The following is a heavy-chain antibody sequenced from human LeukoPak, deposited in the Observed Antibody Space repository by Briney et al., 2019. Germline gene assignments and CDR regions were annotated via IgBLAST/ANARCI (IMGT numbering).Heavy chain of an antibody. CDR3: ARHRCSSTSCRLPNWFDP. Sequence: SETLSLTCTVSGGSISSSSYYWGWIRQPPGKGLEWIGEINHSGSTNYNPSLKSRVTISVDTSKNQFSLKLSSVTAADTAVYYCARHRCSSTSCRLPNWFDPWGQGTLVTVSS. J-gene: IGHJ5*02. V-gene: IGHV4-39*01. CDR2: INHSGST. D-gene: IGHD2-2*01. CDR1: GGSISSSSYY.